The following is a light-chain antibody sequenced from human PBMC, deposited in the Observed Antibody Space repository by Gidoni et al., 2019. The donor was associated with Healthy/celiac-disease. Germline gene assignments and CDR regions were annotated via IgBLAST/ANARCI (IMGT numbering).Light chain of an antibody. J-gene: IGKJ4*01. Sequence: EIVLTQSPGTLSLSPGERATLSCRASQSVSSSYLAWYQQKPGQAPRLLIYGASSRATGIPDRFSGSGSGTDCTLTISRLEPEDFAVYYCQQYGSSPALTFXGXTKVEIK. V-gene: IGKV3-20*01. CDR3: QQYGSSPALT. CDR1: QSVSSSY. CDR2: GAS.